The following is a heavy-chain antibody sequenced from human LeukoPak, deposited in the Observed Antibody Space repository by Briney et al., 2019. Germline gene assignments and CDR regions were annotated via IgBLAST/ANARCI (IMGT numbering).Heavy chain of an antibody. V-gene: IGHV1-2*02. Sequence: ASVKVSCKASGYTFTGYYMHWVRQAPGQGLEWMGWINPNSGGTNYAQKFQGRVTMTRDTSISTAYMELSRLRSDDTAVYYCARDDSSSWYFVDYWGQGTLVTVSS. D-gene: IGHD6-13*01. CDR2: INPNSGGT. J-gene: IGHJ4*02. CDR3: ARDDSSSWYFVDY. CDR1: GYTFTGYY.